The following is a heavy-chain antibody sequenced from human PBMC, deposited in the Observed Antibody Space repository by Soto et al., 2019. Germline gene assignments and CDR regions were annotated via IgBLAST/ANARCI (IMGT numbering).Heavy chain of an antibody. D-gene: IGHD2-15*01. CDR1: GFTFSSYG. CDR3: AKDRYCSGASCYGDFDY. J-gene: IGHJ4*02. CDR2: ISYDGTVK. V-gene: IGHV3-30*18. Sequence: QAGGSLRLSCAASGFTFSSYGLHWVRQAPGKGLEWVAVISYDGTVKYYADSVKGRFTISRDNSKHTLYLQMNSLRAEDTAVFYCAKDRYCSGASCYGDFDYWGQGTLVTVSS.